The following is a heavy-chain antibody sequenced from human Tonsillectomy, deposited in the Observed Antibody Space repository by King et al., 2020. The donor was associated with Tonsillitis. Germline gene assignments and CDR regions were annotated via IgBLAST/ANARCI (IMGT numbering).Heavy chain of an antibody. Sequence: QESGPRLVKPSETLSLTCTVSGGSISGSRYYWGWIRQPPGKGLEWIATSYYSGDTYYNPSLKSRVTISVDTSKNQFSLKLNSVTAADKAVDYCARPLYFYGSGSYPWFDPWGQGALVTVAS. CDR3: ARPLYFYGSGSYPWFDP. V-gene: IGHV4-39*01. D-gene: IGHD3-10*01. CDR2: SYYSGDT. CDR1: GGSISGSRYY. J-gene: IGHJ5*02.